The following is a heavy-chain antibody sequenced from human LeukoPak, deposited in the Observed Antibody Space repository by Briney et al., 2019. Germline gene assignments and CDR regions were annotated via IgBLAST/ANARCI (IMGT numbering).Heavy chain of an antibody. CDR3: ARGYCSGGSCHGAFDI. D-gene: IGHD2-15*01. J-gene: IGHJ3*02. CDR1: GXSFSGFY. V-gene: IGHV4-34*01. CDR2: VNHSGGT. Sequence: LSLTXAVYGXSFSGFYWSWIRQPPGKGLEWIGEVNHSGGTNYNPSLKSRVTISVDTSKNQFSLKLSSVAAADTAIYYCARGYCSGGSCHGAFDIWGQGTMVTVSS.